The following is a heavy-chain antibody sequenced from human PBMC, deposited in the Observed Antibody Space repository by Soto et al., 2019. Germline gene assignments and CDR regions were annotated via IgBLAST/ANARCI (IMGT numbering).Heavy chain of an antibody. D-gene: IGHD6-13*01. Sequence: GASVKVSCKASGYTFTSYGINWVRQAPGQGLEWMGWISAYNGNTNYAQKLQGRVTMTTDTSTSTAYMELMSLRSDDTAVYYCARYTAAAGIFDYSAQGTLDLVSS. CDR1: GYTFTSYG. V-gene: IGHV1-18*01. CDR3: ARYTAAAGIFDY. CDR2: ISAYNGNT. J-gene: IGHJ4*02.